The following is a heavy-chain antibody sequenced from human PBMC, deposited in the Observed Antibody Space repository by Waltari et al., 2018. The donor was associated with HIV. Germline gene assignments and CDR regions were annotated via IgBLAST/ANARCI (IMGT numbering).Heavy chain of an antibody. CDR2: ISGSGTKT. V-gene: IGHV3-23*01. J-gene: IGHJ4*02. CDR1: GFTFRSYA. D-gene: IGHD3-9*01. CDR3: AKDNYDILTGYYY. Sequence: EVQLLESGGGSVQPGGSLSLSCAASGFTFRSYAMTWVRQAPGKGLEWVSAISGSGTKTYYADSVKGRFTISRDNSKNTVYLQMNSLRAEDTAVYYCAKDNYDILTGYYYWGQGTLVTVSS.